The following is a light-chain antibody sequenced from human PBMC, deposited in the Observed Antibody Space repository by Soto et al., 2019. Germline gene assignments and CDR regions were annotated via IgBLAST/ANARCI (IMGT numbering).Light chain of an antibody. CDR1: QSVRSN. J-gene: IGKJ1*01. Sequence: EIVMTKYPDTLSVSPGERSTLSCRASQSVRSNLAWYQQKPGQAPRLLISGASTRATGVPARFSGSGSGTEFTLTISSLQSEDFAVYYCQQYNNWPPWTFGQGTKVDIK. V-gene: IGKV3-15*01. CDR2: GAS. CDR3: QQYNNWPPWT.